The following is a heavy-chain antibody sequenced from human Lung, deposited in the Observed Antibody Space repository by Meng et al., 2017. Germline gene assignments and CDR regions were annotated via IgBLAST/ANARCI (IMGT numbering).Heavy chain of an antibody. CDR1: GYTFIDYY. CDR3: AKALGWGSSPDY. V-gene: IGHV1-2*06. Sequence: QAQLVQSGAEVKKPGASGKVPCKASGYTFIDYYMHWVRQAPGQGLEWMGRINPNSGGADYAQKFQGRVIMTRDTSISTAYMELSSLGFDDTAVYYCAKALGWGSSPDYWGQGILVTVSS. D-gene: IGHD2-21*01. J-gene: IGHJ4*02. CDR2: INPNSGGA.